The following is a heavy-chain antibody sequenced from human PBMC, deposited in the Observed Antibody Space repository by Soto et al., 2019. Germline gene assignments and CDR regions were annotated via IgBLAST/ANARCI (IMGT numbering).Heavy chain of an antibody. J-gene: IGHJ4*02. D-gene: IGHD2-2*01. Sequence: QVQLVQSGAEVTQPGASVKVSCKTSGYVFTSFGISWVRQAPGQGLEWMGWVRPYNGNTNYAQQFQGRVTMTTDTSTSTAYMELRSLRSDDTAMYFCAIYHLELFRFDYWGQGTLVTVSS. CDR3: AIYHLELFRFDY. CDR2: VRPYNGNT. V-gene: IGHV1-18*04. CDR1: GYVFTSFG.